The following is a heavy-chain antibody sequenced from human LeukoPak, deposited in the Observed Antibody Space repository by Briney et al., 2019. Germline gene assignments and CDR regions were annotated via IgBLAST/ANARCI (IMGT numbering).Heavy chain of an antibody. CDR2: INPNSGGT. J-gene: IGHJ5*02. CDR3: AREMDIVVVPAAKGWFDP. CDR1: GYTLTGYY. V-gene: IGHV1-2*02. Sequence: ASVKVSCKVSGYTLTGYYMHWVRQAPGQGLEWMGWINPNSGGTNYAQKFQGRVTMTRDTSISTAYMELSRLRSDDTAVYYCAREMDIVVVPAAKGWFDPWGQGTLVTVSS. D-gene: IGHD2-2*03.